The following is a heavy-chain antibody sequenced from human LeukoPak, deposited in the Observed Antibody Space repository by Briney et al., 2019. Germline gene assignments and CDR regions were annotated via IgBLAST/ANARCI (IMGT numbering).Heavy chain of an antibody. CDR2: FDPEDGET. V-gene: IGHV1-24*01. CDR1: GYTLTELS. Sequence: ASVKVSCKVSGYTLTELSMHWVRRAPGKGLEWMGGFDPEDGETIYAQKFQGRVTMTEDTSTDTAYMELSSLRSEDTAVYYCATTYYYDSSGYRARYYYYMDVWGKGTTVTVSS. CDR3: ATTYYYDSSGYRARYYYYMDV. D-gene: IGHD3-22*01. J-gene: IGHJ6*03.